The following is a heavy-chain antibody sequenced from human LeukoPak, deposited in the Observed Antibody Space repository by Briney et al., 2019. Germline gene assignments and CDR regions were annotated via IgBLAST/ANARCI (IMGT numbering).Heavy chain of an antibody. V-gene: IGHV1-18*01. CDR2: ISAYNGNT. J-gene: IGHJ4*02. Sequence: ASVKVSCKASGYTFTSYGISWVRQAPGQGLEWMGWISAYNGNTNYAQKLLGRVTMTTDTSTSTAYMELRSLRSDDTAVYYCARERGYCSSTSCYKGREFDYWGQGTLVTVS. CDR1: GYTFTSYG. CDR3: ARERGYCSSTSCYKGREFDY. D-gene: IGHD2-2*02.